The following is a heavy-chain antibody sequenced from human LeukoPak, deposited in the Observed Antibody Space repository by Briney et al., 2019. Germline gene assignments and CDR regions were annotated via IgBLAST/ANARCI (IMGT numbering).Heavy chain of an antibody. V-gene: IGHV3-30*04. CDR3: ARDAPGYNWNDQQNWFDP. D-gene: IGHD1-20*01. Sequence: GGSLRLSCAASGFTFSSYAMHWVRQAPGKGLEWVAVISYDGSNKYYADSVKGRFTISRDNSKNTLYLQMNSLRAEDTAVYYCARDAPGYNWNDQQNWFDPWGQGTLVTVSS. CDR2: ISYDGSNK. J-gene: IGHJ5*02. CDR1: GFTFSSYA.